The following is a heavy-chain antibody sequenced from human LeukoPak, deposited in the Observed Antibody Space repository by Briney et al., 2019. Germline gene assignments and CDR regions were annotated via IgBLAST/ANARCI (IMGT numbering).Heavy chain of an antibody. CDR3: AKRHYDFWSGYQNQMYYFDY. CDR1: GFTFSSYW. Sequence: PGGSLRLSCAASGFTFSSYWMSWVRQAPGNGLEWVANIKQDGSRKYYVDSVKGRFTISRDNAKNSLYLQMNSLRVEDTAVYYCAKRHYDFWSGYQNQMYYFDYWGQGTLVTVSS. D-gene: IGHD3-3*01. J-gene: IGHJ4*02. V-gene: IGHV3-7*01. CDR2: IKQDGSRK.